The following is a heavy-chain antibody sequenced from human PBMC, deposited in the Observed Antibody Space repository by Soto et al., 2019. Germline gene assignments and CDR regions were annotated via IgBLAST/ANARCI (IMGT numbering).Heavy chain of an antibody. D-gene: IGHD2-8*01. J-gene: IGHJ3*02. Sequence: SETLSLTCAVYGGSFSGYYWSWIRQPPGKGLEWIGEINHSGSTNYNPSLKSRVTISVDTSKNQFSLKLSSVTAADTAVYYCARRYCTNGVCYRVGSENAFDIWGQGTMVTVSS. CDR2: INHSGST. CDR3: ARRYCTNGVCYRVGSENAFDI. V-gene: IGHV4-34*01. CDR1: GGSFSGYY.